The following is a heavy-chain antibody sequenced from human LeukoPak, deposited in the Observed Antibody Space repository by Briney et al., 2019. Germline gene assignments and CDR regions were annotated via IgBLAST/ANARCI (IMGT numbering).Heavy chain of an antibody. V-gene: IGHV3-23*01. Sequence: GGSLRLSCAASGFTFSSYAMTWVRQAPGKGLEWVSSISDSSGHTYYADSVRGRFTISRDNSENTVFLQMNSLRAEDTAVYYCAGGYCSSTSCSLSFDYWGQGTLVTVSS. J-gene: IGHJ4*02. D-gene: IGHD2-2*01. CDR2: ISDSSGHT. CDR3: AGGYCSSTSCSLSFDY. CDR1: GFTFSSYA.